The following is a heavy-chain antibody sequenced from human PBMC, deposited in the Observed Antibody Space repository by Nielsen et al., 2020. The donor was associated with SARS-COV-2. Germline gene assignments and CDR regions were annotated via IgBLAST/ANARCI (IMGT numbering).Heavy chain of an antibody. CDR1: GFTFGDYA. V-gene: IGHV3-49*03. CDR3: TRVFFGYCSSTSCPHFDY. CDR2: IRSKAYGGTT. D-gene: IGHD2-2*03. Sequence: GGSLRLSCTASGFTFGDYAMSWFRQAPGKGLEWVGFIRSKAYGGTTEYAASVKGRFTISRDDSKSIAYLQMSSLKTEDTAVYYCTRVFFGYCSSTSCPHFDYWGQGTLVTVSS. J-gene: IGHJ4*02.